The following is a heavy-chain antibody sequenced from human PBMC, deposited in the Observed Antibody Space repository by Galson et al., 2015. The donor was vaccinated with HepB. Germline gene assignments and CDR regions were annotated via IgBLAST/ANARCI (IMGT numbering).Heavy chain of an antibody. CDR2: IKSKTDAGTT. CDR3: NTGVV. D-gene: IGHD2-15*01. Sequence: SLRLSCAASGFTFSNAWMSWVRQAPGRGLEWVGRIKSKTDAGTTDYATPVKGRFTISRDDSKNTLFLQMNSLKTENTAVYYCNTGVVWGQGTLVTVSS. J-gene: IGHJ4*02. V-gene: IGHV3-15*01. CDR1: GFTFSNAW.